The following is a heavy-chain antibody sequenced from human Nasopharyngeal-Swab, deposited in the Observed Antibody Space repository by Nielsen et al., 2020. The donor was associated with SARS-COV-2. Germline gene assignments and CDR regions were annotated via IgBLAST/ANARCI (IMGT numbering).Heavy chain of an antibody. CDR2: LYYSGST. CDR1: GGSISSSTYY. Sequence: SETLSLTCTVSGGSISSSTYYWGWIRQPPGKGLEWIGTLYYSGSTYQNPSLKSRVTISVDTSKNQFSLDLSSVTAAETAGEEGGRHKLIYTNPDWFDPWGQGTLVTVSS. CDR3: GRHKLIYTNPDWFDP. D-gene: IGHD2-8*01. J-gene: IGHJ5*02. V-gene: IGHV4-39*01.